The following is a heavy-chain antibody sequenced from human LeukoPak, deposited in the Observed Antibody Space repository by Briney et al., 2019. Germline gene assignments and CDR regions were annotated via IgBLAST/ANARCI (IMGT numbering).Heavy chain of an antibody. D-gene: IGHD4-17*01. J-gene: IGHJ5*02. V-gene: IGHV4-34*01. CDR3: ARGRGDYEFTNWFDP. CDR1: GGSFSGYY. Sequence: SETLSLNCAVYGGSFSGYYWSWIRQPPGKGLEWIGEINHSGSTNYNPSLKSRVTISVDTSKNQFSLKLSSVTAADTAVYYCARGRGDYEFTNWFDPWGQGTLVTVSS. CDR2: INHSGST.